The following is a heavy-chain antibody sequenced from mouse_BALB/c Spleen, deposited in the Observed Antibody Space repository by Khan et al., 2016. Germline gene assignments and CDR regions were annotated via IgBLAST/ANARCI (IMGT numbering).Heavy chain of an antibody. CDR3: ASYYDYDGGFAY. Sequence: VQLQESGPGLVAPSQSLSITCTVSGFSLTCFSVNWVRQPPGKALAWLGVIWGDGTTDYNSALKSRLSFSKHASKRQVFLKMNSLQTDDTARYFCASYYDYDGGFAYWGQGTLVTVSA. V-gene: IGHV2-6-7*01. J-gene: IGHJ3*01. CDR1: GFSLTCFS. D-gene: IGHD2-4*01. CDR2: IWGDGTT.